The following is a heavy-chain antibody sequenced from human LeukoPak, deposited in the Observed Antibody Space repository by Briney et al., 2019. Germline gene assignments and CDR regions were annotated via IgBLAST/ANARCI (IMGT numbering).Heavy chain of an antibody. V-gene: IGHV1-46*01. CDR2: INPSGGST. CDR3: ARGHGSWFFDY. Sequence: ASVKVSCKASGYTFISYYMHWVRQAPGQGLEWMGIINPSGGSTSYAQKFQDRVTMTRDTSTNTVNMELSSLRSEGTAVYYCARGHGSWFFDYWGQGTLVTVSS. CDR1: GYTFISYY. J-gene: IGHJ4*02. D-gene: IGHD6-13*01.